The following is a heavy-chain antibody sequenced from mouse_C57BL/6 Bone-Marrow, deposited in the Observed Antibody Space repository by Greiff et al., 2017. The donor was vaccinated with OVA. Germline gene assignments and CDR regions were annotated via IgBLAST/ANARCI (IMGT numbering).Heavy chain of an antibody. Sequence: QVQLQQSGAELVRPGASVTLSCKASGYTFTDYEMHWVKQTPVHGLEWIGAIDPETGGTAYNQKFKGKAILTADKSSSTAYMELRSLSSDDSAVYYCTRGTTRNYAIDYWGQGTSVTVSS. CDR1: GYTFTDYE. CDR3: TRGTTRNYAIDY. D-gene: IGHD1-1*01. V-gene: IGHV1-15*01. J-gene: IGHJ4*01. CDR2: IDPETGGT.